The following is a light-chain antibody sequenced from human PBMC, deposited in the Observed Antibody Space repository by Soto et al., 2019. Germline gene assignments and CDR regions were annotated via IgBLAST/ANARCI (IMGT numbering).Light chain of an antibody. CDR3: SSYAGSKIFV. Sequence: QSALTQPPSASGSPGQSVTISCAGTSRDVGGYNYVSWYQQHPGKAPKLLIYEVIKRPSGVPDRFSGSKYGNTASLTVSGLQAEDEADYFCSSYAGSKIFVFXTGTKVTVL. V-gene: IGLV2-8*01. CDR2: EVI. J-gene: IGLJ1*01. CDR1: SRDVGGYNY.